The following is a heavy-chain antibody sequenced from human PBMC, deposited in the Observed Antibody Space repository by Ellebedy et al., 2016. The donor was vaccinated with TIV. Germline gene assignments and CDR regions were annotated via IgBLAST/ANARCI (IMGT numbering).Heavy chain of an antibody. V-gene: IGHV3-7*01. CDR1: GSIVSSTY. D-gene: IGHD3-16*01. Sequence: GGSLRLSXVASGSIVSSTYMTWVRQAPGKGLEWVASIIGHGNEIHYVDSVRGRFTISRDNAYNSLYLQMNSLRDEDTAIYYCSRGLGGHGNQRQVAYWGQGTLVTVSS. J-gene: IGHJ4*02. CDR3: SRGLGGHGNQRQVAY. CDR2: IIGHGNEI.